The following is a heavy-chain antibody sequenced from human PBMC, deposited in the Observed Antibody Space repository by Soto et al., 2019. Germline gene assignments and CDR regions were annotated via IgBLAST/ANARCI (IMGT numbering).Heavy chain of an antibody. CDR2: ISYDGSNK. CDR1: GFTFSSYG. D-gene: IGHD3-16*01. Sequence: QVQLVESGGGVVQPGRSLRLSCAASGFTFSSYGMHWVRQAPGKGLEWVAVISYDGSNKYYADSVKGRFTISRDNSKNTRYLQMHSLRAEDTAVYYCAKDGGMTFWGPGTLVTVSS. J-gene: IGHJ4*01. V-gene: IGHV3-30*18. CDR3: AKDGGMTF.